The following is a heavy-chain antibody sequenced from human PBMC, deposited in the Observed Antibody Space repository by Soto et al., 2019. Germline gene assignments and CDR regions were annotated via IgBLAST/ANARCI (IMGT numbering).Heavy chain of an antibody. D-gene: IGHD1-1*01. J-gene: IGHJ6*02. Sequence: VHLAQSGAEVKKPGASVTISCRASGYTFTSYYIHWVRQAPGQGLEWMGVMNPNSGSITYAQKFEGRVAMTRDTSTATVYLEVSGLTSDDTAVYFCAKDGGHGARTHICGMDVWGQGTTVTVSS. CDR3: AKDGGHGARTHICGMDV. V-gene: IGHV1-46*01. CDR2: MNPNSGSI. CDR1: GYTFTSYY.